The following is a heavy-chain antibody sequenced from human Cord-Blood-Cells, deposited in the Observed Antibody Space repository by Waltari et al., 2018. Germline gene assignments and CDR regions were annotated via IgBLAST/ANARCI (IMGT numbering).Heavy chain of an antibody. CDR1: GGSISSSSYY. J-gene: IGHJ4*02. CDR2: IYYSGST. V-gene: IGHV4-39*01. Sequence: QLQLQESGPGLVKPSETLSLTCTVSGGSISSSSYYWGWIRHPPGKGLEWIGSIYYSGSTYYNPSLKSRVTISVDTSKNQFSLKLSSVTAADTAVYYCARQGLYYDILTGYYPFDYWGQGTLVTVSS. CDR3: ARQGLYYDILTGYYPFDY. D-gene: IGHD3-9*01.